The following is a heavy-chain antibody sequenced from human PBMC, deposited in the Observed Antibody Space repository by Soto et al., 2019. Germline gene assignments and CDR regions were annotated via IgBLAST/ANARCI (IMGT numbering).Heavy chain of an antibody. CDR1: GFTFSSYA. V-gene: IGHV3-23*01. J-gene: IGHJ3*02. CDR2: ISGSGGST. CDR3: AKERPRNYYDSSGYSPDAFDI. Sequence: GGSLRLSCAASGFTFSSYARSWVRQAPGKGLEWVSAISGSGGSTYYADSVKGRFTISRDNSKNTLYLQMNSLRAEDTAVYYCAKERPRNYYDSSGYSPDAFDIWGQGTMVTVSS. D-gene: IGHD3-22*01.